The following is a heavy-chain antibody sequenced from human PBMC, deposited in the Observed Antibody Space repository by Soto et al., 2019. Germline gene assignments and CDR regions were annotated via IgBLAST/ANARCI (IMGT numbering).Heavy chain of an antibody. CDR1: GFTFSSYG. CDR2: IWYDGSNK. V-gene: IGHV3-33*01. J-gene: IGHJ6*02. D-gene: IGHD5-18*01. Sequence: GGSLRLSCAASGFTFSSYGMHWVRQAPGKGLEWVAVIWYDGSNKYYADSVKGRFTISRDNSKNTVYLQMNSLRAEDTAVYYCASEGGGYSYGYYYYYGMDVWGQGTTVTVSS. CDR3: ASEGGGYSYGYYYYYGMDV.